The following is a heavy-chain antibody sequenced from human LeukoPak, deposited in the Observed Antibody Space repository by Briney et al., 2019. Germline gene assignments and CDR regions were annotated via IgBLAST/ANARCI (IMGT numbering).Heavy chain of an antibody. CDR2: INHSGST. V-gene: IGHV4-34*01. J-gene: IGHJ5*02. CDR1: GGSFSGYY. CDR3: ARGYSRPRIAVAGRGRLRLWFDP. D-gene: IGHD6-19*01. Sequence: SETLSLTCAVSGGSFSGYYWSWIRQPPGKGLEWIGEINHSGSTNYNPSLKSRVTIAVDTSKNQFSLKLSSVTAADTAVYYCARGYSRPRIAVAGRGRLRLWFDPWGQGTLVTVSS.